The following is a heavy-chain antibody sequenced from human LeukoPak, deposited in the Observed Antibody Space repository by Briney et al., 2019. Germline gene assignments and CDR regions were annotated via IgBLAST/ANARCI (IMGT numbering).Heavy chain of an antibody. CDR1: AGSLSSGDYD. J-gene: IGHJ4*02. CDR2: IYDSEST. V-gene: IGHV4-30-4*08. CDR3: ARESPTVGY. Sequence: SETLSLTCTVSAGSLSSGDYDWSWIRQPPGKGLEWIGYIYDSESTYYNPSLKSRVTISVDTSKNQFSLKLSSVPAADTAVYYCARESPTVGYWGQGTLVTVSS. D-gene: IGHD4-23*01.